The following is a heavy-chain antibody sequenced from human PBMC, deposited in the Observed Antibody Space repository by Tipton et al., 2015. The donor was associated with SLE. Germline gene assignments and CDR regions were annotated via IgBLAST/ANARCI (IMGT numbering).Heavy chain of an antibody. D-gene: IGHD3-3*01. V-gene: IGHV4-4*08. CDR1: GDSIMTSS. Sequence: TLSLTCTVSGDSIMTSSWSWIRQPPGKGLEWIGYISTSGSLNYNPSVTSRVAMSLDTSKNQFSLKLTSVTAADTAVYFCARGGITMFGLVTSDYWGQGAMVTVSS. CDR2: ISTSGSL. J-gene: IGHJ4*02. CDR3: ARGGITMFGLVTSDY.